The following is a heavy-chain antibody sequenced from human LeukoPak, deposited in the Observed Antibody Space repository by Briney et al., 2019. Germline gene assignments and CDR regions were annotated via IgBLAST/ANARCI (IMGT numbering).Heavy chain of an antibody. Sequence: GIIYPGDSDTRYSPSFQGHVTISAHKSISTAYLQWSSLKASDTAMYYCARPSDGSSSYFDYWGQGTLVTVSS. D-gene: IGHD6-6*01. CDR3: ARPSDGSSSYFDY. V-gene: IGHV5-51*01. CDR2: IYPGDSDT. J-gene: IGHJ4*02.